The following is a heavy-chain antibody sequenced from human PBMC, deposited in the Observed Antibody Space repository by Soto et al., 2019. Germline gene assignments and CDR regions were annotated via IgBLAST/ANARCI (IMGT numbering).Heavy chain of an antibody. D-gene: IGHD3-22*01. CDR1: GFTFSSYA. CDR3: AKSTAIVVVIPGRDAFDI. CDR2: ISGSGGST. Sequence: EVQLLESGGGLVQPGGSLRLSCAASGFTFSSYAMSWVRQAPGKGLEWVSAISGSGGSTYYADSVKGRFTISRDNSKNTLYLQMNSLRAEDTAVYYCAKSTAIVVVIPGRDAFDIWGQGTMVTVSS. V-gene: IGHV3-23*01. J-gene: IGHJ3*02.